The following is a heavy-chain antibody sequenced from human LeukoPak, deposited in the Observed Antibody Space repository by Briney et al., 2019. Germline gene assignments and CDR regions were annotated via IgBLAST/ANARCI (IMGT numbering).Heavy chain of an antibody. CDR3: ARGRINYRSDDWFDP. CDR1: RFTFGSYS. CDR2: ISSSSGTI. J-gene: IGHJ5*02. Sequence: GGSLRLSCAASRFTFGSYSMNWVRQAPGQGLEWVSYISSSSGTIYYADSVKGRFTTSRDNAKNSLYLQMNSLRAEDTAVYYCARGRINYRSDDWFDPWGREPWSPSPQ. D-gene: IGHD3-10*01. V-gene: IGHV3-48*04.